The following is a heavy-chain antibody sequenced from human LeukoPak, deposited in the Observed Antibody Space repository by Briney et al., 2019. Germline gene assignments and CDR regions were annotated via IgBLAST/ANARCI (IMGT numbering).Heavy chain of an antibody. D-gene: IGHD3-16*01. CDR1: GFTLSTYW. V-gene: IGHV3-7*01. Sequence: GGSLRLSCEASGFTLSTYWMNWVRQVPGKGLDWVSNINTDGGGIRYVDSVKGRFTIARDNADNSLYLQMNSLRAEDTAVYYGASWAAVSNSWGQGTLVTVSS. CDR2: INTDGGGI. CDR3: ASWAAVSNS. J-gene: IGHJ4*02.